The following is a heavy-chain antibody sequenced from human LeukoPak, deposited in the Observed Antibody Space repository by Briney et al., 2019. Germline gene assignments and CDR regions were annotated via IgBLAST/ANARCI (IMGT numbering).Heavy chain of an antibody. D-gene: IGHD3-22*01. CDR2: IYSGGST. Sequence: GVSLRLSCAASGFTVSSNYMSWVRQAPGKGLEWVSVIYSGGSTYYADSVKGRFTISRDNSKNTLYLQMNSLRAEDTAVYYCASRPTYYYDSSGYGWGQGTLVTVSS. J-gene: IGHJ4*02. CDR3: ASRPTYYYDSSGYG. CDR1: GFTVSSNY. V-gene: IGHV3-53*01.